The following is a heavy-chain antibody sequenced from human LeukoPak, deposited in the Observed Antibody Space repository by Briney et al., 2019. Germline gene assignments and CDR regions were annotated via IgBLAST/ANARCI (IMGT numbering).Heavy chain of an antibody. Sequence: GASVKVSCKASGYTFTSYGISWVRQAPGQGLEWMGWISAYYGNTNYAQKLQGRVTITRDTSASTAYMELSSLRSEDTAVYYCARDEVLDIRGQGTMVTVSS. D-gene: IGHD4/OR15-4a*01. J-gene: IGHJ3*02. CDR1: GYTFTSYG. CDR2: ISAYYGNT. V-gene: IGHV1-18*01. CDR3: ARDEVLDI.